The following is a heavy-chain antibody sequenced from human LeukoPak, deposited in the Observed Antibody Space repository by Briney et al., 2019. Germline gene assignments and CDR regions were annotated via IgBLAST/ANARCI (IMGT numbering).Heavy chain of an antibody. Sequence: GGSLRLSCAASGFTFSSYAMSWVRQAPGKGLEWIGRIKSKTDGETTDYAAPVKGRFTISRDDSKNTLYLQMNSLRAEDTAVYYCAKDSFGFGELLVFDYWGQGTLVTVSS. CDR3: AKDSFGFGELLVFDY. V-gene: IGHV3-15*01. CDR2: IKSKTDGETT. D-gene: IGHD3-10*01. J-gene: IGHJ4*02. CDR1: GFTFSSYA.